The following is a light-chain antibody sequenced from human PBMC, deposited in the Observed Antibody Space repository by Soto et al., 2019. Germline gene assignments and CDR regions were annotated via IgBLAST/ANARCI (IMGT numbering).Light chain of an antibody. Sequence: AIQLTQSPSSLSASVGDRVTITCRASQGISTLFAWYQQKPGKAPKLLIYDAATLESGVPSRFSGSGSGTDFALTISSLQPEDFAVYYCQQRSTWPAYTFGQGTKLEIK. CDR1: QGISTL. CDR3: QQRSTWPAYT. CDR2: DAA. V-gene: IGKV1-13*02. J-gene: IGKJ2*01.